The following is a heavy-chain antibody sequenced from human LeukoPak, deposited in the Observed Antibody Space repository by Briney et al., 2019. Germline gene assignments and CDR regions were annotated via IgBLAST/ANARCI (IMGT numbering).Heavy chain of an antibody. Sequence: SETLSLTCTVSGGSISSYYWSWIRQPPGKGLEWIGYIYYSGSTNYNPSLKSRATISVDTSKNQFSLKLSSVTAADTAVYYCARSAEVGHYYYGMDVWGQGTTVTVSS. J-gene: IGHJ6*02. CDR3: ARSAEVGHYYYGMDV. CDR2: IYYSGST. V-gene: IGHV4-59*08. D-gene: IGHD2-15*01. CDR1: GGSISSYY.